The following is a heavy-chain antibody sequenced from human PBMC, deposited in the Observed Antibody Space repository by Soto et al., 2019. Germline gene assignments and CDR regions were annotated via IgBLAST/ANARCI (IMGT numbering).Heavy chain of an antibody. V-gene: IGHV4-30-2*01. CDR3: ARVPSP. CDR1: GGSISSGGYS. Sequence: QLQLQESGSGLVKPSQTLSLTCAVSGGSISSGGYSWSWIRQPPGKGLEWIGYIYHSGSTYYNPFLKRRVTTSVARSKNQFSLQLSSVTAADTAVFYCARVPSPWGQGTLVTVSS. J-gene: IGHJ5*02. CDR2: IYHSGST.